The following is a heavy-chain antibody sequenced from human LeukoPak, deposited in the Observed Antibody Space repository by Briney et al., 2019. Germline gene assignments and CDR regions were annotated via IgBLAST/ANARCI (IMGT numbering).Heavy chain of an antibody. CDR3: ARGVDTAPTPNWFDP. CDR1: GGSISSYY. D-gene: IGHD5-18*01. CDR2: IYTSGST. V-gene: IGHV4-4*07. J-gene: IGHJ5*02. Sequence: PSETLSLTCTVSGGSISSYYWSWIRQPAGKGLEWIGRIYTSGSTNYDPSLKSRVTMSVDTSKNQFSLKLSSVTAADTAVYYCARGVDTAPTPNWFDPWGQGTLVTVSS.